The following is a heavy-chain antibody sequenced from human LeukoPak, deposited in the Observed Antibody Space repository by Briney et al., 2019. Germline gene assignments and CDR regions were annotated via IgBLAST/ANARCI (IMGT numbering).Heavy chain of an antibody. CDR2: IYHSGST. J-gene: IGHJ6*02. CDR3: ARGRPNYDFWSGYLDYYYGMDV. Sequence: SETLSLTCAVYGGSFSGYYWSWIPQPPGKGLEGIGEIYHSGSTNYNPPLKSRVNISVDTSKNQFSLKLSSVTAADTAVYYCARGRPNYDFWSGYLDYYYGMDVWGQGTTVTVSS. CDR1: GGSFSGYY. D-gene: IGHD3-3*01. V-gene: IGHV4-34*01.